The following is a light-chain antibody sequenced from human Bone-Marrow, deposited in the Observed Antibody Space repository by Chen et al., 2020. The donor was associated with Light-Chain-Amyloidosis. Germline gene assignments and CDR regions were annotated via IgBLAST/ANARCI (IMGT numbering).Light chain of an antibody. V-gene: IGLV3-21*02. J-gene: IGLJ3*02. CDR3: QVWDGSSDRPV. CDR1: NIGSTS. CDR2: DDS. Sequence: SYVLTQPSSVSVAPGQTATIACGGNNIGSTSVHWYQQTPGQAPLLVVYDDSDRPSGIPERLSGAKTGNTATLTISRVEYGEEADYYCQVWDGSSDRPVFGGGTKLTVL.